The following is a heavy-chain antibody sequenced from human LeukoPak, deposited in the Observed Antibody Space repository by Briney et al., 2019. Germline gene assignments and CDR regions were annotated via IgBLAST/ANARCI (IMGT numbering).Heavy chain of an antibody. CDR2: ISSSGSTI. CDR1: GFTFSSYE. Sequence: GGSLRLSCAASGFTFSSYEMNWARQAPGKGLEWVSYISSSGSTIYYADSVKGRFTISRDNAKNSLYLQMNSLRAEDTAVYYCARGGYSYGPPSYYFDYWGQGTLVTVSS. CDR3: ARGGYSYGPPSYYFDY. J-gene: IGHJ4*02. V-gene: IGHV3-48*03. D-gene: IGHD5-18*01.